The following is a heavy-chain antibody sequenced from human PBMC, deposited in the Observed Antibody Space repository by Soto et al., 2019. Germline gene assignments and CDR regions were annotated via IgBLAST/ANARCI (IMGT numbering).Heavy chain of an antibody. Sequence: SETLSLTCTVSGGSISSYYWSWIRQPPGKGLEWIGYIYYSGSTNYNPSLKSRVTISVDTSKNQFSLKLSSVTAADTAVYYCARADWNYDRYYYYYMDVWGKGTTVTVSS. CDR3: ARADWNYDRYYYYYMDV. V-gene: IGHV4-59*01. J-gene: IGHJ6*03. CDR2: IYYSGST. D-gene: IGHD1-7*01. CDR1: GGSISSYY.